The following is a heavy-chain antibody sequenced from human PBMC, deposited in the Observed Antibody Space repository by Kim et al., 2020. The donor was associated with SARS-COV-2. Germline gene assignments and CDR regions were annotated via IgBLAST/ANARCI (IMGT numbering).Heavy chain of an antibody. D-gene: IGHD3-10*01. CDR1: GFTFSSYS. Sequence: GGSLRLSCAASGFTFSSYSMNWVRQAPGKGLEWVSSISSSSYIYYADSVKGRFTISRDNAKNSLYLQMNSLRAEDTAVYYCARGQGAINFDYWGQGTLVTASS. J-gene: IGHJ4*02. CDR2: ISSSSYI. CDR3: ARGQGAINFDY. V-gene: IGHV3-21*01.